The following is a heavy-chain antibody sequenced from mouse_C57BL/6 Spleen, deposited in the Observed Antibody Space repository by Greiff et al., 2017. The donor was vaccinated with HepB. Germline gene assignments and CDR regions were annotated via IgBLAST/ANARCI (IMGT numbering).Heavy chain of an antibody. Sequence: QVQLKESGAELARPGASVKLSCKASGYTFTSYGISWVKQRTGQGLEWIGEIYPRSGNTYYNEKFKGKATLTADKSSSTAYMELRSLTSEDSAVYFCARWWLLRYFDVWGTGTTVTVSS. CDR1: GYTFTSYG. J-gene: IGHJ1*03. D-gene: IGHD2-3*01. CDR2: IYPRSGNT. V-gene: IGHV1-81*01. CDR3: ARWWLLRYFDV.